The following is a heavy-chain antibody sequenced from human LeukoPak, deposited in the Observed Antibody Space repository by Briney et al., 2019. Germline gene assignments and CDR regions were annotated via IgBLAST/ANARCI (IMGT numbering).Heavy chain of an antibody. J-gene: IGHJ6*02. CDR2: ISYDGSNK. Sequence: GGSLRLSCAASRFTFSGYAMHWVRQAPGKGLEWVAVISYDGSNKYYADSVKGRFTISRDNSKNTLYLQMNSLRAEDTAVFYCARVSYSSSSGRHYYYGMDVWGQGTTVTVSS. CDR1: RFTFSGYA. D-gene: IGHD6-6*01. CDR3: ARVSYSSSSGRHYYYGMDV. V-gene: IGHV3-30-3*01.